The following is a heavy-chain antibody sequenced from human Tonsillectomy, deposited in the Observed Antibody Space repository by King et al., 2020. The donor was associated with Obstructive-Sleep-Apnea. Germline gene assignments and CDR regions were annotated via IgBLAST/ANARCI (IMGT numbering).Heavy chain of an antibody. J-gene: IGHJ4*02. CDR2: TSYDGGNK. D-gene: IGHD3-10*01. Sequence: VQLVESGGGVVQPGRSLRLSCAASGFTFSSFAGHGVRQAPGKGREWVAVTSYDGGNKYYAESVKGRFTISRDNSRNTLYLQMNSLRAEDTAVYYCAREVGGLGSYYPKYYFDYWGQGTLVTVSS. V-gene: IGHV3-30*04. CDR3: AREVGGLGSYYPKYYFDY. CDR1: GFTFSSFA.